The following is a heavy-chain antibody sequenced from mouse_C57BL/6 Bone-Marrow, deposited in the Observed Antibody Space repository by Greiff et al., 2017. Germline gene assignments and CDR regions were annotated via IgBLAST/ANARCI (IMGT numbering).Heavy chain of an antibody. CDR1: GYTFTSYW. Sequence: QVQLQQPGAELVMPGASVKLSCKASGYTFTSYWMHWVKQRPGQGLEWIGEIVPSDSYTNYNQKFKGKSTLTVDKSSSTAYMQLSSLTSEDSAVYYCARDYDYDGGDYFDYWGQGTTLTVSS. J-gene: IGHJ2*01. V-gene: IGHV1-69*01. CDR3: ARDYDYDGGDYFDY. CDR2: IVPSDSYT. D-gene: IGHD2-4*01.